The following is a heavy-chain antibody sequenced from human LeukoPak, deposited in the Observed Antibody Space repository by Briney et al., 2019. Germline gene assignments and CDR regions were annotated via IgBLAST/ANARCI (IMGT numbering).Heavy chain of an antibody. J-gene: IGHJ4*02. CDR2: ISYDGSYK. V-gene: IGHV3-30*04. Sequence: GGSLRLSCAASGFTFSSYTIHWVRQAPGKGLEWVAVISYDGSYKYYADSVKGRFTISRDNSKNTLYLQMNSLRAEDTAVYYCAKDAQRGFDYSNSLEYWGQGTLVTVSS. CDR3: AKDAQRGFDYSNSLEY. CDR1: GFTFSSYT. D-gene: IGHD4-11*01.